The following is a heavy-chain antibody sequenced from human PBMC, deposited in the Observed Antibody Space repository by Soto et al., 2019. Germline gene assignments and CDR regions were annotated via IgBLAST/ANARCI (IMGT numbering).Heavy chain of an antibody. CDR1: GFTFSDYY. CDR2: ISISGGTI. CDR3: ASERARVFDS. J-gene: IGHJ4*02. V-gene: IGHV3-11*01. Sequence: QVQLVESGGGLVKPGGSLRLSCAASGFTFSDYYMSWIRQAPGKGLEWLSYISISGGTIYYADSVKGRFSISRDNAKNSLYLQLSSLRAEDTAVYFCASERARVFDSWGQGTLVTVSS.